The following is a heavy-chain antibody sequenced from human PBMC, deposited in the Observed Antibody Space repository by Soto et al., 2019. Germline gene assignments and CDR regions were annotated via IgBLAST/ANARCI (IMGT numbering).Heavy chain of an antibody. V-gene: IGHV4-39*01. J-gene: IGHJ5*02. CDR1: GGSISSSSYY. D-gene: IGHD2-2*01. Sequence: SETLSLTCTVSGGSISSSSYYWGWIRQPPGKGLEWIGSIYYSGSTYYNPSLKSRVTISVDTSKNQFSLKLSSVTAADTAVYYCARGVIVVVPATNNWFDPWGQGTLVTVSS. CDR2: IYYSGST. CDR3: ARGVIVVVPATNNWFDP.